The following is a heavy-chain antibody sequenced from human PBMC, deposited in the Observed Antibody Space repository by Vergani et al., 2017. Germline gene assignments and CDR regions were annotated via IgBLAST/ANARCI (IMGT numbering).Heavy chain of an antibody. CDR2: ISSSSSYI. J-gene: IGHJ3*02. Sequence: EVQLVESGGGLVQPGRSLRLFCAASGFTFDDYAMHWVRQAPGKGLEWVSSISSSSSYIYYADSVKGRFTISRDNAKNSLYLQMNSLRAEDTAVYYCAREFLGSGNDAFDIWGQGTMVTVSS. CDR1: GFTFDDYA. D-gene: IGHD2-15*01. V-gene: IGHV3-21*01. CDR3: AREFLGSGNDAFDI.